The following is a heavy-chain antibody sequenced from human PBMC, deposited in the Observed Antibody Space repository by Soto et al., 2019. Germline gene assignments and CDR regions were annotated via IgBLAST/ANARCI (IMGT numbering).Heavy chain of an antibody. V-gene: IGHV3-23*01. CDR3: ANLLSSPSYCYNYGMDV. J-gene: IGHJ6*02. CDR2: ISGSGGST. Sequence: PGGSLRLSCAASGFTFSSSAMSWVRQAPGKGLEWVSAISGSGGSTYYADSVKGRFTISKDNSKNTLYLQMISLRAEDTALYYCANLLSSPSYCYNYGMDVWGQGTTVTVSS. CDR1: GFTFSSSA. D-gene: IGHD3-10*01.